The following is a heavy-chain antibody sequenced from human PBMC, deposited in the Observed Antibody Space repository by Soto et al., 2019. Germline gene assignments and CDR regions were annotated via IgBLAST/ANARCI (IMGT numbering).Heavy chain of an antibody. J-gene: IGHJ4*02. Sequence: QVQLVQSGAEVKKPGSPLKVSCKASGDSFSTYAINWVRQAPGQGLEWMGGIIPVFGRANYAQKFQGRVTITADEATSTAYMERNSRRSEDTARYYRARTVAFSSGWYVVGYWGQGTLVTVSS. CDR1: GDSFSTYA. CDR3: ARTVAFSSGWYVVGY. CDR2: IIPVFGRA. V-gene: IGHV1-69*01. D-gene: IGHD6-19*01.